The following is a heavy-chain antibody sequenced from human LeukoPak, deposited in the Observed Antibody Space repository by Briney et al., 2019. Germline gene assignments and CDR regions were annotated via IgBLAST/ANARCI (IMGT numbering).Heavy chain of an antibody. CDR1: GYSFTSYW. CDR2: IYPGDSDT. D-gene: IGHD6-19*01. V-gene: IGHV5-51*01. CDR3: ARRRAVAGTENYHYYYGMDV. J-gene: IGHJ6*02. Sequence: GESLKISCKGSGYSFTSYWIGWVRQMPGKGLEWMGIIYPGDSDTRYSPSFQGQVTISADKSISTAYLQWSSLKASDTAMYYCARRRAVAGTENYHYYYGMDVWGQGTTVTVSS.